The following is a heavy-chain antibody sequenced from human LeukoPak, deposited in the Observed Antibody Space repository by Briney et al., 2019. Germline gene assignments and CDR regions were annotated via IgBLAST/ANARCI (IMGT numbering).Heavy chain of an antibody. V-gene: IGHV4-39*07. CDR1: GGSISSSNSY. CDR2: ILYSGST. CDR3: AREHSSGWNDY. J-gene: IGHJ4*02. D-gene: IGHD6-19*01. Sequence: PSETLSLTCTVSGGSISSSNSYWGWIRQPPGKGLEWIGSILYSGSTYYNSSLRSRVTISVDTSRNQFSLKLTSVTAADTAVYYCAREHSSGWNDYWGQGTLVTVSS.